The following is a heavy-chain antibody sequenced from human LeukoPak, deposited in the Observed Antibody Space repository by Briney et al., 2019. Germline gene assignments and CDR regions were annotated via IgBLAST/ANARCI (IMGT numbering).Heavy chain of an antibody. CDR1: GFTFDDHA. D-gene: IGHD5-18*01. CDR3: AKDIGYSYGVDY. CDR2: ISWNSGTI. Sequence: GRSLRLSCAASGFTFDDHAMHWVRQAPGKGLEWVSGISWNSGTIGYVDSVKGRFTISRDNAKNSLYLQMNSLRAEDTALYYCAKDIGYSYGVDYWGQGTLVTVSS. V-gene: IGHV3-9*01. J-gene: IGHJ4*02.